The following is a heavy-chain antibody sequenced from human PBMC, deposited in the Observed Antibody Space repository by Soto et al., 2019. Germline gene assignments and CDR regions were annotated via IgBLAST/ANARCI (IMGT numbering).Heavy chain of an antibody. CDR2: ISYDGSNK. CDR3: AGDQRGRNSFDY. D-gene: IGHD3-16*01. CDR1: GFTFSSYA. V-gene: IGHV3-30-3*01. Sequence: QVQLVESGGGVVQPGRSLRLSCAASGFTFSSYAMHWVRQAPGKGLEWVAVISYDGSNKYYADSVKGRFTISRDNSKNTLYRQVTSLRAEDTAVYYCAGDQRGRNSFDYWGQGTLVTVSS. J-gene: IGHJ4*02.